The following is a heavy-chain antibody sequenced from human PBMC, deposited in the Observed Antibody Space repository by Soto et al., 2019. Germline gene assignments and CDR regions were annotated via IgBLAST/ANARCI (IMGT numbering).Heavy chain of an antibody. CDR2: IDRYSNNM. V-gene: IGHV3-9*01. D-gene: IGHD3-3*01. J-gene: IGHJ4*02. Sequence: PGGSLRLSCAASGFNFGGFGMHWVRQAPGKGLEWISGIDRYSNNMGYADSVRGRFTISRDNAKNSLYLQMSSLRPDDTAFYYCAKDEGYDFWSGYPDHWGQGTLVTVSS. CDR1: GFNFGGFG. CDR3: AKDEGYDFWSGYPDH.